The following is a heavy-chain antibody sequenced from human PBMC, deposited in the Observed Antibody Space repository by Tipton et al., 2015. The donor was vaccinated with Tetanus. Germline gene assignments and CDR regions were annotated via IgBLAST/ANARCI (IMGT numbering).Heavy chain of an antibody. CDR3: ARAVRFYYDSSTYYQYYFDS. V-gene: IGHV4-30-4*01. CDR1: GDSLSNGDYY. Sequence: TLSLTCTVSGDSLSNGDYYWSWIRQPPGKGLEWIGYIYESGTTHYNPSLKSRVTLSLDMSKNHVSLNLTSVTAADTAVYYCARAVRFYYDSSTYYQYYFDSWGQGTLVTVSS. J-gene: IGHJ4*02. CDR2: IYESGTT. D-gene: IGHD3-22*01.